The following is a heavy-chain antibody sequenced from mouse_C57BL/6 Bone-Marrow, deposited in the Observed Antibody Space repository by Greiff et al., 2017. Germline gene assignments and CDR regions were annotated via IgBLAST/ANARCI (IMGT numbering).Heavy chain of an antibody. D-gene: IGHD1-1*01. V-gene: IGHV5-4*01. CDR2: ISDGGSYT. Sequence: EVQRVESGGGLVKPGGSLKLSCAASGFTFSSYAMSWVRQTPEKRLEWVATISDGGSYTYYPDNVKGRFTISRDNAKNNLYLQMSHLKSEDTAMYYCARDPLYYYGSSPWYFDVWGTGTTVTVSS. CDR3: ARDPLYYYGSSPWYFDV. CDR1: GFTFSSYA. J-gene: IGHJ1*03.